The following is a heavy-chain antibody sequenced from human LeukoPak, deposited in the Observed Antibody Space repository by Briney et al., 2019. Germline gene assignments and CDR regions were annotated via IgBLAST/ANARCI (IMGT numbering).Heavy chain of an antibody. CDR2: VDPTASYT. CDR3: ATETPVVRH. J-gene: IGHJ4*02. Sequence: GEPLRISGKGSGYNFTTSWINWVRQMPGKGLQWMGRVDPTASYTNYSPSFRGRVTISADKSITTAYLQWRSLKASDTAIYYCATETPVVRHWGQGTLVTVSS. D-gene: IGHD6-6*01. V-gene: IGHV5-10-1*01. CDR1: GYNFTTSW.